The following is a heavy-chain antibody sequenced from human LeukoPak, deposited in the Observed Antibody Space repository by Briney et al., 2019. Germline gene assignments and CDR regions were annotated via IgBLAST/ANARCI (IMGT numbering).Heavy chain of an antibody. V-gene: IGHV3-23*01. CDR3: AKDHKRPSTVTMFGY. J-gene: IGHJ4*02. CDR2: ISGSGGST. CDR1: GFTFSSYA. Sequence: GGSLRLSCAASGFTFSSYAMSWVRQAPGKGLEWVSAISGSGGSTYYADSVKGRFTISRDNSKNTLYLQMNSLRAEDTAVYYCAKDHKRPSTVTMFGYWGQGTLVTVSS. D-gene: IGHD4-17*01.